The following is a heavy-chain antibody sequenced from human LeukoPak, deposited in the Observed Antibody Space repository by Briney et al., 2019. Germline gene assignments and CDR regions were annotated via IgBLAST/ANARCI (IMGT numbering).Heavy chain of an antibody. D-gene: IGHD3-10*01. CDR1: GGSISSGGYS. V-gene: IGHV4-30-2*01. Sequence: SETLSLTCAVSGGSISSGGYSWSWIRQPPGKGLEWIGYIYHSGSTYYNPSLKSRVTISVDRSKNQFSLKLSSVTAADTAVYYCARGVHSSNWFDPWGQGTLVTV. CDR2: IYHSGST. J-gene: IGHJ5*02. CDR3: ARGVHSSNWFDP.